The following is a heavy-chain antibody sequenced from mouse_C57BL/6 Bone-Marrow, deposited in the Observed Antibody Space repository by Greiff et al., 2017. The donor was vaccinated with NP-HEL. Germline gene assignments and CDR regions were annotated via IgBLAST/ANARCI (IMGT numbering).Heavy chain of an antibody. Sequence: QVQLQQPGAELVMPGASVKLSCKASGYTFTSYWMHWVKQRPGQGLEWIGEIDPSDSNTNYNQKFKGKSTLTVDKSSSTAYMQLSSLTSEDSAVYYCARQVDYWGQGTTLTVSS. CDR3: ARQVDY. CDR2: IDPSDSNT. V-gene: IGHV1-69*01. J-gene: IGHJ2*01. CDR1: GYTFTSYW.